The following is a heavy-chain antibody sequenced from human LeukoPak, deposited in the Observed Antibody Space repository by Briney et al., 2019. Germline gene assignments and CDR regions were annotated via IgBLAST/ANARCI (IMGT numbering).Heavy chain of an antibody. D-gene: IGHD5-12*01. CDR1: GFSFSTYW. CDR2: IKQDGSNR. V-gene: IGHV3-7*01. CDR3: VRDGKAGSERAFDI. J-gene: IGHJ3*02. Sequence: GGSLRLSCAASGFSFSTYWMSWVRQAPGKGLEWVANIKQDGSNRYYVDSVRGRFTISRDNAKNSLYLVMNILRVEDAAVYYCVRDGKAGSERAFDIWGQGTMVTVSS.